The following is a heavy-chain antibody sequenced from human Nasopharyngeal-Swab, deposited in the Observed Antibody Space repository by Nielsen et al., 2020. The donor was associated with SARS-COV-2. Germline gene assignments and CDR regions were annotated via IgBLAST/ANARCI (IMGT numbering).Heavy chain of an antibody. CDR1: GGPISSYY. D-gene: IGHD3-3*01. Sequence: SETLSLTCTVSGGPISSYYWSWIRQPPGKGLEWIGYIYYSGSTNYNPSLKSRVTISVDTSKNQFSLKLSSVTAADTAVYYCARVGYDFWSGSPYNWFDPWGQGTLVTVSS. J-gene: IGHJ5*02. CDR2: IYYSGST. V-gene: IGHV4-59*01. CDR3: ARVGYDFWSGSPYNWFDP.